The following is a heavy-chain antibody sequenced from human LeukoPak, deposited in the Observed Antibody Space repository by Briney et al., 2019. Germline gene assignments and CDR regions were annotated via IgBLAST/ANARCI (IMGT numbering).Heavy chain of an antibody. V-gene: IGHV1-69*05. Sequence: SVKVSCKASGGTFSSYAISWVRQAPGQGLEWMGGIIPIFGTANYAQKFQGRVTITTDESTSTAYMELSSLRSGDTAVYYCARKAVRYFDWLGDYYMDVWGKGTTVTVSS. CDR1: GGTFSSYA. CDR3: ARKAVRYFDWLGDYYMDV. J-gene: IGHJ6*03. CDR2: IIPIFGTA. D-gene: IGHD3-9*01.